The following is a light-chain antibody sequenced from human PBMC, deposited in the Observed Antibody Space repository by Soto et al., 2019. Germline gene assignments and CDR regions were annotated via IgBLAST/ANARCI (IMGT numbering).Light chain of an antibody. CDR3: HQTYSIPYT. Sequence: DIRMTQSPSSLSASVGDRVTITCWASQSIRSYLNWSQQKPGKAPKLLIYAASSLQSGVTSRFNGSGSGTDFTLTISSLQPEDFATYYCHQTYSIPYTFGQGTKLEIK. CDR1: QSIRSY. V-gene: IGKV1-39*01. J-gene: IGKJ2*01. CDR2: AAS.